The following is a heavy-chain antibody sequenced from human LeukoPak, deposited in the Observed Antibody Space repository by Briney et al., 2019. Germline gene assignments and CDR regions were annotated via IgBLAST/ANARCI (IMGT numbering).Heavy chain of an antibody. CDR3: ARAPRYYGSGLYDFDS. CDR1: GFTFSNYF. Sequence: GGSLRLSCAASGFTFSNYFMHWVRQAPGRGLEYVSAISSDGLSTYYVNSVKGRFTDSRDNSKGTLYLQMGSLRAEDMAVYYGARAPRYYGSGLYDFDSGGKGTLVTVSS. CDR2: ISSDGLST. D-gene: IGHD3-10*01. V-gene: IGHV3-64*01. J-gene: IGHJ4*02.